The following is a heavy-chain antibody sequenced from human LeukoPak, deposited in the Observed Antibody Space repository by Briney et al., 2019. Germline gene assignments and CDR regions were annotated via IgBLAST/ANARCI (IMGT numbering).Heavy chain of an antibody. Sequence: AGRSLRLSCAASGFTFSSYAMSWVRRAPGKGLEWVSAISGSGGSTYYADSVKGRFTISRDNSKNTLYLQMNSLRAEDTAVYYCARMVADMDVGGKGTTATIS. CDR3: ARMVADMDV. V-gene: IGHV3-23*01. CDR1: GFTFSSYA. CDR2: ISGSGGST. J-gene: IGHJ6*03. D-gene: IGHD2-15*01.